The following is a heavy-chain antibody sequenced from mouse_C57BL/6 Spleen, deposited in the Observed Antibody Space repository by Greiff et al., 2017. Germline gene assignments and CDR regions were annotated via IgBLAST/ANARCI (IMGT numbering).Heavy chain of an antibody. CDR2: INPSNGGT. D-gene: IGHD2-4*01. CDR3: ARNCIYDYDDHYAMDY. V-gene: IGHV1-53*01. CDR1: GYTFTSYW. Sequence: QVQLQQPGTELVKPGASVKLSCKASGYTFTSYWMHWVKPRPGQGLEWIGNINPSNGGTNYNEKFKSKATLTVDQSTSSAYMQLSILTSEDSAVYYCARNCIYDYDDHYAMDYWGQGTSVTVAS. J-gene: IGHJ4*01.